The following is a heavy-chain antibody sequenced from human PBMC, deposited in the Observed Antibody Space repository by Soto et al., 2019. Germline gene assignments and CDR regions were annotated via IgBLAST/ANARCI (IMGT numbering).Heavy chain of an antibody. CDR3: AREYSSSLNFDY. V-gene: IGHV4-31*02. Sequence: PSETLSLTCTVSGGSISSGGYYWSWIRQHPGKGLEWIGYIYYSGSTYYNPSLKSRVTISVDTSKNQFSLKLSSVTAADTAVYYCAREYSSSLNFDYWGQGTLVTVSS. CDR1: GGSISSGGYY. J-gene: IGHJ4*02. D-gene: IGHD6-6*01. CDR2: IYYSGST.